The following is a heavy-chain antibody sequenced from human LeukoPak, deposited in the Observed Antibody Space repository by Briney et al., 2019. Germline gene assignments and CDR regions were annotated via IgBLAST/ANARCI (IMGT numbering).Heavy chain of an antibody. V-gene: IGHV3-23*01. J-gene: IGHJ5*02. CDR2: ISGSGGST. Sequence: GGSLRLSCAASGFTFSNYAMSWVRQAPGKGLEWVSAISGSGGSTYYADSVKGRFTISRDKSKNTVYLQMNSLRFEDTAMYYCARNWFDPWGQGTLVTVSS. CDR1: GFTFSNYA. CDR3: ARNWFDP.